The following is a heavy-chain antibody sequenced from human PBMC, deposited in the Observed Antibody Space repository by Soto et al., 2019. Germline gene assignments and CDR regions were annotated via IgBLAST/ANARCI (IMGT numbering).Heavy chain of an antibody. Sequence: QVQLVQSGAEVKKPGASVKVSCKASGYTFTSYAMHWVCQAPGQRLEWMGWINAGNGNTKYSQKFQGRVTITRDTSASTAYMELSSLRSEDTAVYYCARGTCSGGSCYSFHFDYWGQGTLVTVSS. CDR2: INAGNGNT. D-gene: IGHD2-15*01. V-gene: IGHV1-3*01. CDR1: GYTFTSYA. J-gene: IGHJ4*02. CDR3: ARGTCSGGSCYSFHFDY.